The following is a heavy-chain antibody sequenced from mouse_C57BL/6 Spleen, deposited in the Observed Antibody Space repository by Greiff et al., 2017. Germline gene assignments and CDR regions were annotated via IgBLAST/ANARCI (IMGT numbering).Heavy chain of an antibody. V-gene: IGHV1-64*01. J-gene: IGHJ4*01. D-gene: IGHD4-1*01. CDR1: GYTFTSYW. Sequence: VQLLQPGAELVKPGASVKLSCKASGYTFTSYWMPWVKQRPGQGLEWIGMVHPNSGSTYYNEKFKSKSTLTVDNSSSTAYMHLSSLTTEDSAVEDCARGGLAGTAGMDYWGQGTLVTVSS. CDR3: ARGGLAGTAGMDY. CDR2: VHPNSGST.